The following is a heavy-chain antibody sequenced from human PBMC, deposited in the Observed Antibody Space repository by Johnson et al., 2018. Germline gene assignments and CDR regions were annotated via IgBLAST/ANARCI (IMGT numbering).Heavy chain of an antibody. D-gene: IGHD4-17*01. CDR1: GFTFSSYS. V-gene: IGHV3-21*01. Sequence: EVQLVESGGGLVTPGGSXRLSCAASGFTFSSYSMNWVRQAPGKGLEWVSSISSSSSYIYYADSVKGRFTISRDNAKNSLYLQMNSLRAEDTAVYYCASMTVYYYYMDVWGKGTTVTVSS. CDR2: ISSSSSYI. J-gene: IGHJ6*03. CDR3: ASMTVYYYYMDV.